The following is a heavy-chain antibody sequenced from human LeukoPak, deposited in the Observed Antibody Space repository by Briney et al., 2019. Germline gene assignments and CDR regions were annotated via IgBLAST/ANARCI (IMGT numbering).Heavy chain of an antibody. J-gene: IGHJ4*02. V-gene: IGHV4-30-2*02. CDR3: ARSHYDFWSGYSY. CDR1: GGSISSGGYS. Sequence: PSETLSLTCAVSGGSISSGGYSWSWLRQPPGTGLEWIGYIHHSGSTYYNPSLKSRVTISVDRSKNQFSLKLSSVTAADTAVYYCARSHYDFWSGYSYWGQGTLVTVSS. CDR2: IHHSGST. D-gene: IGHD3-3*01.